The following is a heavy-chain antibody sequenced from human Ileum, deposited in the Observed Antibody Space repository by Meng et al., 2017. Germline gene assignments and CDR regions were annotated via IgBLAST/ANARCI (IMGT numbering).Heavy chain of an antibody. CDR3: ARGGGRYGPDFDY. CDR1: GGSFIGYY. Sequence: QVQLQQWGAGLLKPSETLSVTWAVYGGSFIGYYWSWIRQPPGKGLEWIGEINHSGSTNYNPSLKSRVTISVDTSKNQFSLKLSSVTAADTAVYYCARGGGRYGPDFDYWGQGTLVTVSS. D-gene: IGHD3-16*01. J-gene: IGHJ4*02. CDR2: INHSGST. V-gene: IGHV4-34*01.